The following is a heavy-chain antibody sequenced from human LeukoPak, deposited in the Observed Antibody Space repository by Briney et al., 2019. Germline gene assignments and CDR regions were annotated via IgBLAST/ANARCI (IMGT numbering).Heavy chain of an antibody. CDR3: TRSEGKGFDY. D-gene: IGHD3-3*01. Sequence: GGSLRLSCAASGFTFSGSAMHGVRQASGKGLEWVGRIRSKANSYATAYAASVKGGFTISRDDSENTVYLQMNSLKTEDTAVYYCTRSEGKGFDYWGQGALVTVSS. CDR1: GFTFSGSA. J-gene: IGHJ4*02. V-gene: IGHV3-73*01. CDR2: IRSKANSYAT.